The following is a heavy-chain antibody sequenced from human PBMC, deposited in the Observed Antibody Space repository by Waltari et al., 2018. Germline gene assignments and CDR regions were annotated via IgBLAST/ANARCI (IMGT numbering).Heavy chain of an antibody. D-gene: IGHD2-15*01. Sequence: QLQLQESGPGLVKPSETLSLTCTVSGSSISSSSYYWGWIRQPPGKGLEWIGSIYYSGSTYYNPSLKSRVTRSVDTSKNQFSLKLSSVTAADTAVYYCARVLRMYYFDYWGQGTLVTVSS. CDR1: GSSISSSSYY. V-gene: IGHV4-39*01. J-gene: IGHJ4*02. CDR3: ARVLRMYYFDY. CDR2: IYYSGST.